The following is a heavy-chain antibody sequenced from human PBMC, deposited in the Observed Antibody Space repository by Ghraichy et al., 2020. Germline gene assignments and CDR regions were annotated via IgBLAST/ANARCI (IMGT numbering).Heavy chain of an antibody. Sequence: ASVKVSCKASGYTFTSYGISWVRQAPGQGLEWMGWISAYNGNTNYAQKLQGRVTMTTDTSTSTAYMELRSLRSDDTAVYYCARDHHSYYDFWSGYHVGYYGMDVWGQGTTVTVSS. CDR3: ARDHHSYYDFWSGYHVGYYGMDV. D-gene: IGHD3-3*01. CDR2: ISAYNGNT. CDR1: GYTFTSYG. J-gene: IGHJ6*02. V-gene: IGHV1-18*04.